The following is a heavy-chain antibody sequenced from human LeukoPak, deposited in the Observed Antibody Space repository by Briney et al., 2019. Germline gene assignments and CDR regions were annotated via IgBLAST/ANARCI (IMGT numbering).Heavy chain of an antibody. V-gene: IGHV3-23*01. CDR2: ISGSGGST. Sequence: SGGSLRLSCAASGFTFCSYAMSWVRPAPGEGLEWVSAISGSGGSTYYADSVKGRFTISRDNSKNTLYLQMNSLRAEDTAVYYCAKDRGGPADAFDIWGQGTMVTVSS. J-gene: IGHJ3*02. D-gene: IGHD3-10*01. CDR3: AKDRGGPADAFDI. CDR1: GFTFCSYA.